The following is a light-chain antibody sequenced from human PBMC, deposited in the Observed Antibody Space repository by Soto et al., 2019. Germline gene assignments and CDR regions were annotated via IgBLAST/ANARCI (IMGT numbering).Light chain of an antibody. V-gene: IGKV1-5*03. CDR2: KAS. CDR3: QHDNYYSGA. J-gene: IGKJ1*01. CDR1: QTISSW. Sequence: IQMNNSPSSLSGSVGDRVTITCRASQTISSWLAWYQQKPGKAPKLLIYKASTLRSGVPSRFSGSGSGTEFTLTISILQPDDFATYYYQHDNYYSGAFGQGTKVDIK.